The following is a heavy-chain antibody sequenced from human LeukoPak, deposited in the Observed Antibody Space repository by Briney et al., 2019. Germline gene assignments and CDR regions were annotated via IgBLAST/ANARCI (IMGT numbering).Heavy chain of an antibody. D-gene: IGHD3-22*01. CDR3: AKDLYYYDSSGSNAYFDY. CDR1: GFTVSSNY. CDR2: IYSGGST. J-gene: IGHJ4*02. Sequence: GGSLRLSCAASGFTVSSNYMSWVRQAPGKGLEWVSVIYSGGSTYYADSVKGRFTISRDNSKNTLYLQMNSLRAEDTAVYYCAKDLYYYDSSGSNAYFDYWGQGTLVTVSS. V-gene: IGHV3-53*01.